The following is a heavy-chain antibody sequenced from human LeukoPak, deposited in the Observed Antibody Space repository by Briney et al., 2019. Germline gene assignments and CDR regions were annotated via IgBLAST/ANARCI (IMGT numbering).Heavy chain of an antibody. CDR1: GYTFTSYD. J-gene: IGHJ3*02. V-gene: IGHV1-8*01. CDR3: ASGIAVAGNDAFDI. Sequence: ASVKVSCKASGYTFTSYDINWVRQATGQGLEWMGWMNPNSGNTGYAQKFQGRVTMTRNTSISTAYMELSSLRSEDTAVYYCASGIAVAGNDAFDIWGQGTMVTVSS. D-gene: IGHD6-19*01. CDR2: MNPNSGNT.